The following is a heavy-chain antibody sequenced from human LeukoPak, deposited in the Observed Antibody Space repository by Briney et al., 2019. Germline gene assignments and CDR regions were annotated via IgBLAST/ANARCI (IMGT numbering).Heavy chain of an antibody. J-gene: IGHJ4*02. D-gene: IGHD4-23*01. CDR3: ATHYGGNSVDYFDY. Sequence: SETLSLTCTVSGGSISSYYWSWIRQPPGKGLEWVGSIYHSGSTYYNPSLKSRVTISVDTSKNQFSLKLSSVTAADTAVYYCATHYGGNSVDYFDYWGQGTLVTVSS. CDR2: IYHSGST. V-gene: IGHV4-59*08. CDR1: GGSISSYY.